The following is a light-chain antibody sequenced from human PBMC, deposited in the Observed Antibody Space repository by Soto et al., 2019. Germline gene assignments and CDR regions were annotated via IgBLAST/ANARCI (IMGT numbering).Light chain of an antibody. Sequence: EVVMTQSPATLSVSPGEIATLSFSASQTVSSSFLAWYQQRPGQAPRLLIYGASSRAAGIPDRFSGSGSGTDFTLTISRLEPEDLAVYYCQQYGSSPETFGQGTKVDIK. V-gene: IGKV3-20*01. CDR2: GAS. J-gene: IGKJ1*01. CDR3: QQYGSSPET. CDR1: QTVSSSF.